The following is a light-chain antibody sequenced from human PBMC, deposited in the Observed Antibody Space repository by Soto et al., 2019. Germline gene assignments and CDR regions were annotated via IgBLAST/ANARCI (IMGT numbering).Light chain of an antibody. CDR2: GAS. Sequence: EIVLTQSPGTLSLSPGGRATLSCRASQSVSSSYLAWYQQKPGQAPRPLIYGASSRAIGIPDRFSGSGSGTDFTLTISRLEPEDFAVYYCQQYGSSPWTFGQGTKV. CDR3: QQYGSSPWT. V-gene: IGKV3-20*01. J-gene: IGKJ1*01. CDR1: QSVSSSY.